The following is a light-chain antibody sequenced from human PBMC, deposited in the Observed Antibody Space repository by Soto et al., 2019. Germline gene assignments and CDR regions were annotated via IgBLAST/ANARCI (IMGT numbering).Light chain of an antibody. CDR3: QQLNSYSLT. CDR2: TAS. V-gene: IGKV1-9*01. J-gene: IGKJ4*01. Sequence: DIQLTQSPSFLSASVGDRVTITCRASQGISSYLAWYQQKPGKAPKLLIYTASTLQSGVPSRFSGSGSGTAFTLTISSLQSEDFATYYCQQLNSYSLTFGGGTKVEIK. CDR1: QGISSY.